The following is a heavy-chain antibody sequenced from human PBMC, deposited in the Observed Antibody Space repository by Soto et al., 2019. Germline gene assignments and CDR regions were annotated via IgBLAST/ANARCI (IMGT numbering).Heavy chain of an antibody. Sequence: VASVKVSCKASGGTFSSYAINWVRQAPGQGLEWMGGIIPIFATADYAQKFQGRVTITADESTSTAYMELSSLRSEDTAVYYCAQCLLGVNYYYGMDVWGQGTTVTVSS. CDR2: IIPIFATA. CDR3: AQCLLGVNYYYGMDV. CDR1: GGTFSSYA. V-gene: IGHV1-69*13. D-gene: IGHD3-16*01. J-gene: IGHJ6*02.